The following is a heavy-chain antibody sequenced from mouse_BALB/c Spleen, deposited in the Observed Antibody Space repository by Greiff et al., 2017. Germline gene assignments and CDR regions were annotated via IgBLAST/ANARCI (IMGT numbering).Heavy chain of an antibody. V-gene: IGHV5-15*02. D-gene: IGHD2-4*01. J-gene: IGHJ4*01. Sequence: EVQLMQSGGGLVQPGGSRKLSCAASGFTFSNYGMAWVRQAPGKGPEWVAFISNLAYSNYYADTVTGRVTITRAKAKNTLYLKMSSLRSEDTAMYYCARSRLSTMIEAMDYWGQGTSVTVSA. CDR3: ARSRLSTMIEAMDY. CDR1: GFTFSNYG. CDR2: ISNLAYSN.